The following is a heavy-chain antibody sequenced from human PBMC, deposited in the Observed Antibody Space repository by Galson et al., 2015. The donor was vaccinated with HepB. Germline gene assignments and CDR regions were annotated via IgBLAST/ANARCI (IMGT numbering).Heavy chain of an antibody. J-gene: IGHJ2*01. CDR2: IYYSGST. D-gene: IGHD3-22*01. Sequence: SETLSLTCTVSGGSISSYYWSWIRQPPGKGLEWIGYIYYSGSTNYNPSLKSRVTLSVATPKKQFSLKLSSVSAAATAVYYCARLSSGYYYDSSGYGNHWHVDLWGRGTLVTVSS. CDR3: ARLSSGYYYDSSGYGNHWHVDL. V-gene: IGHV4-59*08. CDR1: GGSISSYY.